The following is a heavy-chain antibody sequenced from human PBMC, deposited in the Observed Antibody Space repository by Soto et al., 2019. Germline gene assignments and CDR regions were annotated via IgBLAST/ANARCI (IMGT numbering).Heavy chain of an antibody. CDR1: GYSFTNYW. D-gene: IGHD3-16*01. CDR3: TKGEERTGKRFLDWVWGH. J-gene: IGHJ4*02. CDR2: IYPEDSET. Sequence: PVESLKISCKGSGYSFTNYWIGWVRQMPGKDLEWIGIIYPEDSETRYSPSFQGLVTISVDKSISTAYLQWNSLQASDTATYYCTKGEERTGKRFLDWVWGHWGKGTSDTVSS. V-gene: IGHV5-51*01.